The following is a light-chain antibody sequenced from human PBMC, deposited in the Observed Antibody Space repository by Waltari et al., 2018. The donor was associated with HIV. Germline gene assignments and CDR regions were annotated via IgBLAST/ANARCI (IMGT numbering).Light chain of an antibody. CDR3: SSYGDSLRVL. V-gene: IGLV2-8*01. J-gene: IGLJ3*02. CDR2: EVT. Sequence: QSALTQPPSASGSRGQSVTISCPGSRTDIGASDSVSWFQTHPRSAPKLLLYEVTRRPSTVSDRFSGARSGSTAFLTVAGLQPDDEATYFCSSYGDSLRVLFGGGTNVTVL. CDR1: RTDIGASDS.